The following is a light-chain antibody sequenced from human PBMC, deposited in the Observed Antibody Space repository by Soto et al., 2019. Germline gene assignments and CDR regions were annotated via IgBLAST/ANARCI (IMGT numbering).Light chain of an antibody. Sequence: DIQMTQSPSFVSASVGDRVTITCRASQDISNWLVWYQQKPGKAPNLLIYAASSLQSGVPSRFSGSGSGTDFTLTISSLQPEDFATYFCQQTNLFPRCFGGGTKVEIK. CDR2: AAS. CDR1: QDISNW. V-gene: IGKV1D-12*01. J-gene: IGKJ4*01. CDR3: QQTNLFPRC.